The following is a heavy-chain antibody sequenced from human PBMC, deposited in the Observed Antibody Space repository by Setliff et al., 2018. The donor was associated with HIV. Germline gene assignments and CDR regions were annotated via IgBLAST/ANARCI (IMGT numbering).Heavy chain of an antibody. D-gene: IGHD2-8*01. Sequence: PSETLSLTCTVYGGSFSGYFWSWIRQPPGKGLEWIGEIDHTGNTNYNPSLKSRVTMSIDTSTNQFSLKLTSVSAADTAVYYCARDGRAKGVYSHWHFDLWGRGTLVTVSS. J-gene: IGHJ2*01. CDR1: GGSFSGYF. CDR3: ARDGRAKGVYSHWHFDL. CDR2: IDHTGNT. V-gene: IGHV4-34*10.